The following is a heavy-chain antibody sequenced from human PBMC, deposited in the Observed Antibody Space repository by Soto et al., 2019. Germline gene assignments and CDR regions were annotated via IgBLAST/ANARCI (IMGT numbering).Heavy chain of an antibody. J-gene: IGHJ5*02. Sequence: SGPTLVNPTQTLTLTCTFSGFSLDTFGLGVAWIRQPPGKALEWLAAIYWDDDKRYSPSLENKVTISKDSSKNQVVLTLTNVDSVDTAAYYCANRKGGYCSSTSCQGYFDPWGQGTPVTVSS. CDR1: GFSLDTFGLG. CDR2: IYWDDDK. CDR3: ANRKGGYCSSTSCQGYFDP. V-gene: IGHV2-5*02. D-gene: IGHD2-2*01.